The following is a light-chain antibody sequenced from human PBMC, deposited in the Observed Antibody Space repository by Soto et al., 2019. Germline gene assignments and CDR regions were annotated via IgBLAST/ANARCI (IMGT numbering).Light chain of an antibody. CDR1: QSISSW. V-gene: IGKV1-5*03. CDR3: QQYNSYPLT. CDR2: KAS. J-gene: IGKJ4*01. Sequence: DIQMTQSPSTLSASVGDRVTITCRASQSISSWLAWYQQKPGKAPNVLIYKASSLESGGPSRFSGSGSGTEFTLTISSLQSDDFASYYCQQYNSYPLTFGGGTKVEIK.